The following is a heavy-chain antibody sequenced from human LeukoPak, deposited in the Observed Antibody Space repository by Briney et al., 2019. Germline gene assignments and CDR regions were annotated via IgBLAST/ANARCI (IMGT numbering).Heavy chain of an antibody. D-gene: IGHD2/OR15-2a*01. CDR3: ARGPTRANSTDY. J-gene: IGHJ4*02. V-gene: IGHV3-53*01. CDR1: GFTFSSNY. Sequence: PGGSLRLSCAASGFTFSSNYMSWVRQAPGKGLEWVSVIYSGGSTYYADSVKGRFTISRDNSKNTLYLQMNSLRAEDTAVYYCARGPTRANSTDYWGQGALVTVSS. CDR2: IYSGGST.